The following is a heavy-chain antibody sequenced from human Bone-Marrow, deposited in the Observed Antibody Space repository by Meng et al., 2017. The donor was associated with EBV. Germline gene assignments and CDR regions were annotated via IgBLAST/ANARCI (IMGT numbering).Heavy chain of an antibody. CDR1: GCPSGNYA. D-gene: IGHD3-10*01. CDR3: ASKSGRAYSPDY. J-gene: IGHJ4*02. Sequence: VQWGRPGAEVKQPGAPWKVSCKPPGCPSGNYACSGVGQVPGKGCGGLGGFLPTLVAPDYAQKCHGRVSITAAESTSTHYMDLSVLGSRETALYYFASKSGRAYSPDYWGQGTLVTVSS. CDR2: FLPTLVAP. V-gene: IGHV1-69*01.